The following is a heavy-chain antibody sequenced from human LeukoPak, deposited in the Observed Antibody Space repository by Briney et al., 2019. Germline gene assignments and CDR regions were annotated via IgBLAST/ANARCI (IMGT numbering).Heavy chain of an antibody. V-gene: IGHV3-11*06. CDR3: TTRRHSPACFNG. J-gene: IGHJ4*02. CDR1: GFTFSDYY. CDR2: ISGSSSYI. D-gene: IGHD2-15*01. Sequence: PGGSLRLSCAASGFTFSDYYMSWIRQAPGKGLEWISYISGSSSYINYADSVKGRFTISRDNTTKSLYLQMNSLRAEDTAVYFCTTRRHSPACFNGWGQRSLVTVS.